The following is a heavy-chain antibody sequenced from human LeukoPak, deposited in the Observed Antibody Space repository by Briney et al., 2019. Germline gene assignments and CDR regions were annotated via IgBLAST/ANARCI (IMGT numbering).Heavy chain of an antibody. D-gene: IGHD3-22*01. Sequence: LGGSLRLSCAASGFTFSSYWMSWVRQAPGKGLEWVANIKQDGSEKYYVDSVKGRFTISRDNAKNSLYLQMNSLRAEDTAVYYCARVPYYYDSSGYYFDYWGQGTLVTVSS. CDR3: ARVPYYYDSSGYYFDY. CDR1: GFTFSSYW. CDR2: IKQDGSEK. V-gene: IGHV3-7*04. J-gene: IGHJ4*02.